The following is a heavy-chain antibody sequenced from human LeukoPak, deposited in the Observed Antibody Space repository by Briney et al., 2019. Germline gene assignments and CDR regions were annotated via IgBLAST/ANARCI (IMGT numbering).Heavy chain of an antibody. CDR1: GGSFSGYY. J-gene: IGHJ3*01. CDR3: ARGLAGSGWSS. Sequence: SETLSLTCAVYGGSFSGYYWSWIRQPPGKGLEWIGEINHSRSTNYNPSLNSRVPISVDTSKNQFSLKLSSVTAADTAVYYCARGLAGSGWSSWGQGTMVTVSS. D-gene: IGHD6-19*01. CDR2: INHSRST. V-gene: IGHV4-34*01.